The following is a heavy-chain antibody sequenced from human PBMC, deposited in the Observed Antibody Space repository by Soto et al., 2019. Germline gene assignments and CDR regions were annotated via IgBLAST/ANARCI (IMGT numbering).Heavy chain of an antibody. CDR1: GYTFTSYD. Sequence: ASVKVSCKASGYTFTSYDINWVRQATGQGLEWMGWMNPNSGNTGYAQKFQGRVTMTRNTSISTAYMELSSLRSEDTAVYYCARGRVVVVPADYYYYYMDVWGKGTTVTVSS. J-gene: IGHJ6*03. V-gene: IGHV1-8*01. D-gene: IGHD2-2*01. CDR2: MNPNSGNT. CDR3: ARGRVVVVPADYYYYYMDV.